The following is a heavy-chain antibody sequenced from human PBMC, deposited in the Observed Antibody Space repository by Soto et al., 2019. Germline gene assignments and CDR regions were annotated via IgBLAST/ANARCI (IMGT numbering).Heavy chain of an antibody. CDR2: ISSSSSYI. J-gene: IGHJ6*02. CDR1: GFTFSSYS. Sequence: GGSLRLSCAASGFTFSSYSMNWVRQAPGKGLEWVSSISSSSSYIYYADSVKGRLTISRDNAKNSLYLQMNSLRAEDTAVYYCARDVESYGMDVWGQGTKVTVSS. D-gene: IGHD2-15*01. CDR3: ARDVESYGMDV. V-gene: IGHV3-21*01.